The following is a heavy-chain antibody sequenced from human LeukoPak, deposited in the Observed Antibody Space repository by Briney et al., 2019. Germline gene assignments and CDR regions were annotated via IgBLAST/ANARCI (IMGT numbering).Heavy chain of an antibody. J-gene: IGHJ4*02. CDR1: AFTFSDFY. D-gene: IGHD4-17*01. V-gene: IGHV3-11*01. CDR2: ISSGGTSV. Sequence: GGSLRLSCAASAFTFSDFYMNWIRQAPGKGLEWVSYISSGGTSVYYADSVKGRFTISRDNAKNSLYLQMNSLRAEDTAFYYCARGGTYGDNDYWGQGTLVTVSS. CDR3: ARGGTYGDNDY.